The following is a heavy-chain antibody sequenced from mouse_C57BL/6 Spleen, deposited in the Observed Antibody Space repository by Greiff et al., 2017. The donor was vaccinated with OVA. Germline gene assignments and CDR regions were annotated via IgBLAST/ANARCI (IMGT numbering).Heavy chain of an antibody. CDR1: GYSITSGYY. V-gene: IGHV3-6*01. CDR3: ARDVGWDDY. J-gene: IGHJ2*01. Sequence: EVQLQESGPGLVKPSQSLSLTCSVTGYSITSGYYWNWIRQFPGNKLEWMGYISYDGSNNYNPSLKNRISITRDTSKNQFFLKLNSVTTEDTATYYCARDVGWDDYWGQGTTLTVSS. CDR2: ISYDGSN. D-gene: IGHD4-1*01.